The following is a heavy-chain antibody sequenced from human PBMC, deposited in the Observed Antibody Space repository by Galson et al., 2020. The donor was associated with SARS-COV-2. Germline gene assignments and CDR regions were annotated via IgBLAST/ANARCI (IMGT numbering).Heavy chain of an antibody. CDR3: ARRVVMVAWGS. D-gene: IGHD2-21*01. CDR2: IHHSGRT. Sequence: SQASETLSLTCAVYGGSLGGYYWTWIRQSPGKGLEWIGEIHHSGRTSYNPSLKSRVTMSVDVSNTQFSLKLTSVTAADTAVYYCARRVVMVAWGSWGQGTLVTVSS. J-gene: IGHJ5*02. V-gene: IGHV4-34*01. CDR1: GGSLGGYY.